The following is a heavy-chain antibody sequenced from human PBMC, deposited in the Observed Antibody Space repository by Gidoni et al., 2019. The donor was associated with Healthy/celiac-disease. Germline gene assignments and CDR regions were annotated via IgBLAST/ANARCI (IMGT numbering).Heavy chain of an antibody. CDR2: IYYSGRT. V-gene: IGHV4-61*01. CDR1: GGSLSSGSYY. CDR3: ARGPQTTVPYYYGMDV. J-gene: IGHJ6*02. Sequence: QVQLQESGPALVKPSETLSLTCTVSGGSLSSGSYYWSWIRQPPGKGLEWIGYIYYSGRTNYNPSLKSRVTISVDTSKNQFSLKLSSVTAADTAVYYCARGPQTTVPYYYGMDVWGQGTTVTVSS. D-gene: IGHD4-17*01.